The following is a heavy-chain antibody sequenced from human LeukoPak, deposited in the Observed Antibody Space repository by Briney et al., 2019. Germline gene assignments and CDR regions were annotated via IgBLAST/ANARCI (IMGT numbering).Heavy chain of an antibody. J-gene: IGHJ6*04. D-gene: IGHD6-13*01. CDR1: GYSFPSYW. V-gene: IGHV5-10-1*01. CDR3: ARHGAAAGTEYGMDV. CDR2: IDPSDSYT. Sequence: GESLRISWKGSGYSFPSYWISRGRQMPGKGLEGMGRIDPSDSYTNYSPSFQGHVTISADKSISTAYLQWSSLKASDTATYYCARHGAAAGTEYGMDVWGKGTTVTVSS.